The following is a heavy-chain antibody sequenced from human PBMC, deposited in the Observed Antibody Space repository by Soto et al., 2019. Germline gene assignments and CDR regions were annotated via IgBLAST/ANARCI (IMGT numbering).Heavy chain of an antibody. CDR2: INHSGST. CDR1: GGSFSGYY. CDR3: ARLLSRGDYRYYYYYYMDV. D-gene: IGHD4-17*01. Sequence: SETLSLTCAVYGGSFSGYYWSWIRQPPGKGLEWIGEINHSGSTNYNPSLKSRVTISVDTSKNPFSLKLSSVTAADTAVYYCARLLSRGDYRYYYYYYMDVWGKGTTVTVSS. J-gene: IGHJ6*03. V-gene: IGHV4-34*01.